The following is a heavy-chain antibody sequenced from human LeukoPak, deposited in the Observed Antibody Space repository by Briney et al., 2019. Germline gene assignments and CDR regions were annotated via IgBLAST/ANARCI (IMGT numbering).Heavy chain of an antibody. CDR2: ISGSSRYI. CDR3: ARDPYSGNYGNYYYYYMDV. V-gene: IGHV3-21*01. CDR1: GFTFSTYS. D-gene: IGHD1-26*01. J-gene: IGHJ6*03. Sequence: GGSLRLSCVASGFTFSTYSLNWVRQAPGKGLEWVSSISGSSRYIYYADLVKGRFTISRDNAKNSLYLQTNSLRGEDTAVYYCARDPYSGNYGNYYYYYMDVWGKGTTVTISS.